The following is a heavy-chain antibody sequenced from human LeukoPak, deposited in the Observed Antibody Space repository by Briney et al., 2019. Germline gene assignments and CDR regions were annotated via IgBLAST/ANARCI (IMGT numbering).Heavy chain of an antibody. CDR3: ARDFKPYYYDSSGYYLDY. V-gene: IGHV1-69*13. Sequence: SVKVSCKASGGTFSSYAISWVRQAPGQGLEWMGGIIPIFGTANYAQKFQGRVTITADESTSTAYMGLSSLRSEDTAVYYCARDFKPYYYDSSGYYLDYWGQGTLVTVSS. CDR2: IIPIFGTA. D-gene: IGHD3-22*01. CDR1: GGTFSSYA. J-gene: IGHJ4*02.